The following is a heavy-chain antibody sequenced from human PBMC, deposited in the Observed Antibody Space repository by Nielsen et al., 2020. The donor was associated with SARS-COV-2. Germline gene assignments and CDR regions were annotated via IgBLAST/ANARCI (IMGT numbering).Heavy chain of an antibody. CDR1: GFTFNIYA. V-gene: IGHV3-23*01. CDR3: AKDDVVRGDAFDI. Sequence: GESLKISCIAFGFTFNIYAMAWVRRTPGRGLQWVSGISASGGSTYYTDSVKGRFAVSRDNSRNTLYLQMHSLRVEDTALYYCAKDDVVRGDAFDIWGQGTMVTVSS. CDR2: ISASGGST. D-gene: IGHD3-10*01. J-gene: IGHJ3*02.